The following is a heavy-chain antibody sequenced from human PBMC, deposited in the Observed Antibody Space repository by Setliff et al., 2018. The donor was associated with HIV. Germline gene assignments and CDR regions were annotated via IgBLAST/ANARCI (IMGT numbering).Heavy chain of an antibody. Sequence: SETLSLTCTVSGGAISSSHDFWNWIRQPPGKGLEWIGAISYGGITYYNPSLTSRVTISVDTSKNQFSLKVTSVTAADTAVYYCARVPGRDYYDTSGDFDYWGLGTLVTVSS. V-gene: IGHV4-39*07. CDR3: ARVPGRDYYDTSGDFDY. CDR1: GGAISSSHDF. CDR2: ISYGGIT. J-gene: IGHJ4*02. D-gene: IGHD3-22*01.